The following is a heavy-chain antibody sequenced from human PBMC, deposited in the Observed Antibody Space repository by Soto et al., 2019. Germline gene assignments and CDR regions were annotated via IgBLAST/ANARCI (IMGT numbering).Heavy chain of an antibody. J-gene: IGHJ5*02. Sequence: RLSCPASGFIFSNYAMSLVRQAPGKGLEWVSAISESGGSTYYADSVKGRFTISRDNSKNTLYLQMSSLRAEDTALYYCAKDLNGAGRNLDWFDPWGQGTLVTVSS. CDR1: GFIFSNYA. D-gene: IGHD1-26*01. CDR3: AKDLNGAGRNLDWFDP. CDR2: ISESGGST. V-gene: IGHV3-23*01.